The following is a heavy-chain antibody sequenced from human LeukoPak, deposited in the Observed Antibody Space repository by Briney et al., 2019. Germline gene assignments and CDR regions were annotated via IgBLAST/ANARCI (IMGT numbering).Heavy chain of an antibody. CDR3: ARAYSERYGLGYYYMDV. CDR2: ISSSNTK. Sequence: GGSLRLSCAASGFTFSSYSMNWVRQAPGKGLEWVSKISSSNTKYYADSVKGRFTISRDDAKNSLYLQMNSLRAEDTAVYYCARAYSERYGLGYYYMDVWGKGTTVTISS. CDR1: GFTFSSYS. V-gene: IGHV3-48*01. J-gene: IGHJ6*03. D-gene: IGHD1-26*01.